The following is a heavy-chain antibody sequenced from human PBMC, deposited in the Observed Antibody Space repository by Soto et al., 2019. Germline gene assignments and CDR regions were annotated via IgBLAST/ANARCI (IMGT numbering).Heavy chain of an antibody. J-gene: IGHJ4*02. CDR3: ARAQQWLPTDY. D-gene: IGHD6-19*01. CDR1: GFTFSSYG. Sequence: PGGSLRLSCASSGFTFSSYGMHCVRQAPGKGLEWVAVIWYDGSNKYYADSVKGRFTISRDNSKNTLYLQMNSLRAEDTAVYYCARAQQWLPTDYWGQGTLVTVSS. V-gene: IGHV3-33*01. CDR2: IWYDGSNK.